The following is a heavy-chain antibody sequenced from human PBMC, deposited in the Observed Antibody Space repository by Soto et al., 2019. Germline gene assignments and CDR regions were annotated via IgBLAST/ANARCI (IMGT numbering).Heavy chain of an antibody. D-gene: IGHD2-2*01. CDR3: ARGQRYCSSANCYRQGFDY. V-gene: IGHV4-59*01. J-gene: IGHJ4*02. CDR1: YGYISNDY. Sequence: PSQTLSLTRTVSYGYISNDYWSWIRQPPGKGLEWIGYIYYTGSTNYNPSLKSRVTISVDTSKNQFSLKLSSVTAADTAVYYCARGQRYCSSANCYRQGFDYWGQGTLVTVSS. CDR2: IYYTGST.